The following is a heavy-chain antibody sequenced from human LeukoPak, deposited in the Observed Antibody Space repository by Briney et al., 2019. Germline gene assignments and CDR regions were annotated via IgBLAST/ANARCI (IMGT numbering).Heavy chain of an antibody. V-gene: IGHV3-49*04. CDR1: GFTFSSYA. CDR2: IRSKAYGGTT. J-gene: IGHJ5*02. CDR3: TRCITMVRGVRWFDP. Sequence: GRSLRLSCAASGFTFSSYAMHWVRQAPGKGLEWVGFIRSKAYGGTTEYAASVKGRFTISRDDSKSIAYLQMNSLKTEDTAVYYCTRCITMVRGVRWFDPWGQGTLVTVSS. D-gene: IGHD3-10*01.